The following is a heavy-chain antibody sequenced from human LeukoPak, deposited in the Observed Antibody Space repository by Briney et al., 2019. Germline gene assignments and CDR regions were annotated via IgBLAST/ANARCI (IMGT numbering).Heavy chain of an antibody. CDR3: ARKLCSGGSCLMGT. CDR1: GFTFSSYG. D-gene: IGHD2-15*01. CDR2: IWYDGSNK. Sequence: PGRSLRLSCAASGFTFSSYGMHWVRQAPGKGLEWVAVIWYDGSNKYYADSVKGRFTISRDNSKNTLYLQMNSLRAEDTAVYYCARKLCSGGSCLMGTWGRGTLVTVSS. V-gene: IGHV3-33*01. J-gene: IGHJ4*02.